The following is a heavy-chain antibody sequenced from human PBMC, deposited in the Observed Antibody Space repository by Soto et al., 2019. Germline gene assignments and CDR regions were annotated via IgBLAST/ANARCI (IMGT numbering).Heavy chain of an antibody. J-gene: IGHJ4*02. V-gene: IGHV4-31*03. CDR2: IYYSGST. CDR1: GGSISSGGYY. CDR3: ARDGGEPGTFDY. Sequence: SETLSLTCTVSGGSISSGGYYWSWIRQHPGKGLEWIGYIYYSGSTYYNPSLKSRVTISVDTSKNQFSLKLSSVTAADTAVYYCARDGGEPGTFDYWGQGTLVTVSS.